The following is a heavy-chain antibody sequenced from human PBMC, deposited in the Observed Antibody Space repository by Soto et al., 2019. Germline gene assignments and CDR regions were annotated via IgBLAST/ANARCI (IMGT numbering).Heavy chain of an antibody. CDR3: AAGGGLPRYY. V-gene: IGHV4-30-2*01. CDR1: GGSISSGGYS. CDR2: IYHIGST. J-gene: IGHJ4*02. D-gene: IGHD5-12*01. Sequence: QLQLQESGSGLVKPSQTLSLTCAVSGGSISSGGYSWSWIRQPPGKGLEWIGYIYHIGSTYYNPSRKSTVTRSVDRSTNQSSLKLSSVTAADTAVDYCAAGGGLPRYYWGQGTLVTVSS.